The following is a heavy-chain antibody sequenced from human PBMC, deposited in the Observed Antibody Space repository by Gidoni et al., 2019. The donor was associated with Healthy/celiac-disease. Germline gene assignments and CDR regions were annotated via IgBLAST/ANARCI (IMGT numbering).Heavy chain of an antibody. CDR1: GFTFSSYA. CDR3: ARLARRHYESSGYYSDY. V-gene: IGHV3-30*01. D-gene: IGHD3-22*01. J-gene: IGHJ4*02. CDR2: ISYDGSNK. Sequence: QVQLVESGGGVVQPGSSLRLSCAASGFTFSSYAIHWVRLAPGKGLELVGVISYDGSNKYHADSVKGRFTISKDNSKNTLYPQMNSLRAEETAVYYCARLARRHYESSGYYSDYWGQGTLVTVSS.